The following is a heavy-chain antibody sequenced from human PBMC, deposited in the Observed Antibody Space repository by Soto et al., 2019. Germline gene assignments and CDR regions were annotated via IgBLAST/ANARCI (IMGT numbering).Heavy chain of an antibody. D-gene: IGHD5-18*01. CDR1: GFTFGDYA. CDR3: TRTLVDTAMDPYYYYGMDV. Sequence: EVQLVESGGGLVQPGRSLRLSCTASGFTFGDYAMSWVRQAPGKGLEWVGFIRSKAYGGTTEYAASVKGRFTISRDDSKSIAYLQMNSLTTEDTAVYYCTRTLVDTAMDPYYYYGMDVWGQGTTVTVSS. J-gene: IGHJ6*02. V-gene: IGHV3-49*04. CDR2: IRSKAYGGTT.